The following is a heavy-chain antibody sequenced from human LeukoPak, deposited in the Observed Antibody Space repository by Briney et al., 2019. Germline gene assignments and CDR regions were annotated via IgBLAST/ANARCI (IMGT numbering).Heavy chain of an antibody. CDR2: IKSKTDGGTT. Sequence: GGSLRLSCAASGFTFRNAWMSWVRQAPGKGLEWVGRIKSKTDGGTTDYAAPVKGRFTISRDDSKNTLYLQLNSLKTEDTAVYYCTTVGMNIVVVPAAKGYDAFDIWGQGTMVTVSS. J-gene: IGHJ3*02. D-gene: IGHD2-2*01. CDR1: GFTFRNAW. CDR3: TTVGMNIVVVPAAKGYDAFDI. V-gene: IGHV3-15*01.